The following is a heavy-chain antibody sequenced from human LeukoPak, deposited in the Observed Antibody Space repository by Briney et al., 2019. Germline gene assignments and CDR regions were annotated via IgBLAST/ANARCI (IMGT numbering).Heavy chain of an antibody. J-gene: IGHJ1*01. CDR1: GYTFTGYY. D-gene: IGHD3-22*01. CDR3: ASSSLNYYDSSGYSEYFQH. V-gene: IGHV1-2*02. Sequence: GASVKVSCKASGYTFTGYYMHWVRQAPGQGLEWMGWINPNSGGTNYAQKFQGRVTMTRDTSISTAYMELSRLRSDDTAVYYCASSSLNYYDSSGYSEYFQHWGQGTLVTVSS. CDR2: INPNSGGT.